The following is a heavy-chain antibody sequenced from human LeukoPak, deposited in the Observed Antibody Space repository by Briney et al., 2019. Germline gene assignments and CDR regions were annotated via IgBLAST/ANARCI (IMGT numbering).Heavy chain of an antibody. D-gene: IGHD5-24*01. J-gene: IGHJ6*02. V-gene: IGHV3-21*01. CDR1: GFTFSSYS. CDR3: ARDEMEPYYYYYYGMDV. Sequence: GGSLRLSCAASGFTFSSYSMNWVRQAPGKGLEWVSSISSSSSYIYYADSVKGRFTISRDNAKNSLYLQMDSLRAEDTAVYYCARDEMEPYYYYYYGMDVWGQGTTVTVSS. CDR2: ISSSSSYI.